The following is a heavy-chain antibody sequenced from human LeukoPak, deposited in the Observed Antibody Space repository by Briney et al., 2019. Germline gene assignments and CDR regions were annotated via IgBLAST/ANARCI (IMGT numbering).Heavy chain of an antibody. D-gene: IGHD2-2*01. V-gene: IGHV4-34*01. CDR1: GGSFSGYY. Sequence: PSGTLSLTCAVYGGSFSGYYWSWIRQPPGKGLEWIGEINHSGSTNYNPSLKSRVTISVDTSKNQFSPKLSSVTAADTAVYYCARNTPLSSTSSFDIWGQGTMGTVSS. CDR2: INHSGST. CDR3: ARNTPLSSTSSFDI. J-gene: IGHJ3*02.